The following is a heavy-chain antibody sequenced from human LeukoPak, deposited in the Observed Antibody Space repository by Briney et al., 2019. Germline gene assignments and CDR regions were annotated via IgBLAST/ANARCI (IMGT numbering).Heavy chain of an antibody. V-gene: IGHV4-34*01. CDR1: GGSFSGYY. D-gene: IGHD3-3*01. Sequence: SETLSLTCAVYGGSFSGYYWSWIRQPPGKGLEWIGEINHSGSTTYNPSLKSRVTISVDTSKNQFSLKLSSVTAADTAVYYCARTYYDFWSGYWYDYWGQGTLVTVSS. CDR3: ARTYYDFWSGYWYDY. J-gene: IGHJ4*02. CDR2: INHSGST.